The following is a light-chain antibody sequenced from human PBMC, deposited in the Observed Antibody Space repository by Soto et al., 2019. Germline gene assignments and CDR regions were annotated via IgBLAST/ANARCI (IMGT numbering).Light chain of an antibody. CDR3: SSYTTSSTLEGV. J-gene: IGLJ1*01. CDR2: DVS. Sequence: QSVLTQPASVSGSPGQSITISCTGTSSDVGDYNLVSWYQQHPGKAPKLMIYDVSTRPSGVSNRFSGSKSGNTASLTISGLQAEDEADYYCSSYTTSSTLEGVFGTGTKSPS. CDR1: SSDVGDYNL. V-gene: IGLV2-14*03.